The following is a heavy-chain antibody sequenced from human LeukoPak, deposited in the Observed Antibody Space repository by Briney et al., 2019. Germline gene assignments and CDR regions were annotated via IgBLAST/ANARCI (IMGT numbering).Heavy chain of an antibody. CDR2: IYPGDSDT. CDR3: ARLPIVYGDPDAFDI. D-gene: IGHD4-17*01. J-gene: IGHJ3*02. CDR1: GYSFTSYW. Sequence: PGESLKISCKGSGYSFTSYWIGWVRQMPGKGLEWMGIIYPGDSDTRYSPSFQGQVTISADKSISTAYLQWSSLKASDTAMYYCARLPIVYGDPDAFDIWGQGTMVTVSS. V-gene: IGHV5-51*01.